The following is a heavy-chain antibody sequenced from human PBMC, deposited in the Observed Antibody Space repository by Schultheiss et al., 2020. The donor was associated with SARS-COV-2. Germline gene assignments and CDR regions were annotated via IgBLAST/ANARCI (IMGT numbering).Heavy chain of an antibody. CDR2: ISGSGGST. D-gene: IGHD5-12*01. CDR3: AKDLSPGIVATIVEYFDY. CDR1: GFTFSSYA. J-gene: IGHJ4*02. Sequence: GALRLSCAASGFTFSSYAMSWVRQAPGKGLEWVSAISGSGGSTYYADSVKGRFTISRDNSKNTLYLQMNSLRAEDTAVYYCAKDLSPGIVATIVEYFDYWGQGTLVTVSS. V-gene: IGHV3-23*01.